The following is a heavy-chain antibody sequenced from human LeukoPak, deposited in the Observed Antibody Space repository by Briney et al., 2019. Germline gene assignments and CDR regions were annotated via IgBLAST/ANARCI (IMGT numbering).Heavy chain of an antibody. CDR2: ISPSGGST. CDR3: ARGFTIFGVVTPNSYYYYYMDV. V-gene: IGHV1-46*01. J-gene: IGHJ6*03. D-gene: IGHD3-3*01. CDR1: GYTFTSYY. Sequence: ASVKVSCKASGYTFTSYYMHWVRQAPGQGLEWMGIISPSGGSTSYAQKFQGRVTMTRDMSTSTVYMELSSLRSEDTAVYYCARGFTIFGVVTPNSYYYYYMDVWGKGTTVTVSS.